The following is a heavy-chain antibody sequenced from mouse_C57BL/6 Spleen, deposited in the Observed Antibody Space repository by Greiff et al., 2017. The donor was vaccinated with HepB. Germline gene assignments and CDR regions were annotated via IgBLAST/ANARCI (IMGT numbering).Heavy chain of an antibody. CDR2: IYPGSGNT. Sequence: VQLQQSGAELVRPGASVKLSCKASGYTFTDYYINWVKQRPGQGLEWIARIYPGSGNTYYNEKFKGKATLTAEKSSSTAYMQLSSLTSEDSAVYFCARCSSGYLDYWGQGTTLTVSS. CDR3: ARCSSGYLDY. V-gene: IGHV1-76*01. D-gene: IGHD1-3*01. CDR1: GYTFTDYY. J-gene: IGHJ2*01.